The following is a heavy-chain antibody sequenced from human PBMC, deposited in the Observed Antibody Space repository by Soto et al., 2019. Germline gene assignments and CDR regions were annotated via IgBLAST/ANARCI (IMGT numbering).Heavy chain of an antibody. CDR1: GDSVSSNSAA. CDR2: TYYRSKWYN. CDR3: AREGIAVAGSLTGHYGMDV. V-gene: IGHV6-1*01. Sequence: SQTLSLTCAISGDSVSSNSAAWNWIRQSPSRGLEWLGRTYYRSKWYNDYAVSVKSRITINPDTSKNQYSLQLNSVTPEDTAVYYCAREGIAVAGSLTGHYGMDVWDQGTTVTVSS. J-gene: IGHJ6*02. D-gene: IGHD6-19*01.